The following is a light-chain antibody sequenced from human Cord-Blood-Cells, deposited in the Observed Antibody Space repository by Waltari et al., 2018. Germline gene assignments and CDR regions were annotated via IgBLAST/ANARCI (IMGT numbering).Light chain of an antibody. J-gene: IGLJ1*01. Sequence: QSALTQPTSVSGSPGQSLTIFCTGTSSDVGGYNYVSWYHQHTGTAPKRMIYVVSKRPSGVPYRFSGSKSGNTASLTIAGLQAEDEADYYCCSYAGSDTYVVETWTKVTFL. CDR1: SSDVGGYNY. CDR3: CSYAGSDTYV. V-gene: IGLV2-11*01. CDR2: VVS.